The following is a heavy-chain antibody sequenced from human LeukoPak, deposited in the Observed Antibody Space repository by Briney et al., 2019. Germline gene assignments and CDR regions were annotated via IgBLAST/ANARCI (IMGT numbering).Heavy chain of an antibody. CDR3: AREFHCSGGSCFGYDY. CDR2: IYYSGRT. J-gene: IGHJ4*02. CDR1: GGSVSSGSYY. D-gene: IGHD2-15*01. Sequence: SETLSLTCTVPGGSVSSGSYYWSWIRQPPGKGLEWIGYIYYSGRTNYNPSLKSRVTISVDTSKNQFSLKLSSVAAADTAVYYCAREFHCSGGSCFGYDYWGQGTLVTVSS. V-gene: IGHV4-61*01.